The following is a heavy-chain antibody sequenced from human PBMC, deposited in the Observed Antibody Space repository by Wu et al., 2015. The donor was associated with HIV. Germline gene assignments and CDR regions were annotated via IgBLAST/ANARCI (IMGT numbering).Heavy chain of an antibody. J-gene: IGHJ6*01. CDR3: ARRLVLVVGSRLVVSRVGTEGIGRTVPSSHRPYQPDRPYG. Sequence: QVQLVQSGAEVTKPGSSVKIFCKPSGGTFSNYAISWVRQAPGQGLEWMGGITPIFTAAKYAQKFQGRVTITRDESTSTAYMELKSPTSEDTATYYCARRLVLVVGSRLVVSRVGTEGIGRTVPSSHRPYQPDRPYG. D-gene: IGHD3-9*01. CDR2: ITPIFTAA. V-gene: IGHV1-69*05. CDR1: GGTFSNYA.